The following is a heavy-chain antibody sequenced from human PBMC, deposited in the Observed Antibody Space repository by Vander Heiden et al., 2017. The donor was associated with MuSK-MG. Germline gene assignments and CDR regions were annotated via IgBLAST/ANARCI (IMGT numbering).Heavy chain of an antibody. Sequence: QVQLVESGGGVVQPGRSLRLSCAASGFTVSTYAMHWVRQAPGKGLEWVALISYDGTNKYYADSVKGRFTISRDNSKNTLYLQMNSLRAEDTAVYYCAREQIAYFDYWGQGTLVTVSS. CDR3: AREQIAYFDY. CDR1: GFTVSTYA. V-gene: IGHV3-30*04. D-gene: IGHD3-22*01. CDR2: ISYDGTNK. J-gene: IGHJ4*02.